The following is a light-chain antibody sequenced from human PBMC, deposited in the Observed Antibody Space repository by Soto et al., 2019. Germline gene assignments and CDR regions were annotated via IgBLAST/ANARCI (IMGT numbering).Light chain of an antibody. J-gene: IGKJ5*01. Sequence: DIQLTQTPSTFSASVGDEVTITCRASQTISGWLTWYQQKPGRAPKLLIYDASTLESGVPSRFSGSGSETEFTLTISRLQPDDFATYFCHSRAFGQGTRLEIK. CDR2: DAS. CDR3: HSRA. V-gene: IGKV1-5*01. CDR1: QTISGW.